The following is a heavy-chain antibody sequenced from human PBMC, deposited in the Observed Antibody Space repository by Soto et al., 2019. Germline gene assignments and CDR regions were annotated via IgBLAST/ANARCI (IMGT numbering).Heavy chain of an antibody. J-gene: IGHJ4*02. CDR2: IIPIFGTA. V-gene: IGHV1-69*01. D-gene: IGHD1-1*01. CDR1: GGTFSSYA. CDR3: EGGHWKCEIDY. Sequence: QVQLVQSGAEVKKPGSSVKVSCKASGGTFSSYAISWVRQAPGQGLEWMGGIIPIFGTANYAQKFQGRVTISADEYTTTGYKKPSSLRAEEAAVYCCEGGHWKCEIDYWGQGTLVTVSS.